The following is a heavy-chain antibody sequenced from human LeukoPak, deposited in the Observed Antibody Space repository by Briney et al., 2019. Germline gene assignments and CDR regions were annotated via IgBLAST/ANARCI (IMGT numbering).Heavy chain of an antibody. J-gene: IGHJ4*02. CDR1: GSTFSSYG. V-gene: IGHV3-33*01. CDR2: IWYDGSDI. CDR3: ARGSAALYYFDF. D-gene: IGHD2-2*01. Sequence: GGSLRLSCAASGSTFSSYGMHWVRQAPGKGLEWVALIWYDGSDIYYADSVKGRFIISRDNSKNTLYLQMNTLRAEDTAVYYCARGSAALYYFDFWGQGTLVTVSS.